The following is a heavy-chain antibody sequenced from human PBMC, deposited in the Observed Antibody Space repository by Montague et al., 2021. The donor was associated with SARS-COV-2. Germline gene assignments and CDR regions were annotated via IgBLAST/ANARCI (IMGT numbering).Heavy chain of an antibody. V-gene: IGHV3-11*05. CDR3: ARDQVVSSGWYLDAFDI. CDR2: ISTITNYT. Sequence: SLRLSCAASGFTFSDYYMSWIRQAPGKGLEWLAYISTITNYTDYADSVKGRFTISRDNAKNSLYLQMDSLRADDTAAYYCARDQVVSSGWYLDAFDIWGQGTMGTVSS. CDR1: GFTFSDYY. J-gene: IGHJ3*02. D-gene: IGHD6-13*01.